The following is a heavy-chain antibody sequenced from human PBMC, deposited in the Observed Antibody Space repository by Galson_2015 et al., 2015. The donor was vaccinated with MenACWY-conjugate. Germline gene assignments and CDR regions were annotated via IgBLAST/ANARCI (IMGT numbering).Heavy chain of an antibody. Sequence: SLRLSCAASGFTFSTYSMNWVRQAPGKGLEWVSYISSSSSTIYYADSVKGRFTISRDNAKNSLYLLMNTLRDEDTAVYYCARVPGYSYGYYDWWGQGTLVTVSS. CDR3: ARVPGYSYGYYDW. J-gene: IGHJ4*02. CDR2: ISSSSSTI. CDR1: GFTFSTYS. V-gene: IGHV3-48*02. D-gene: IGHD5-18*01.